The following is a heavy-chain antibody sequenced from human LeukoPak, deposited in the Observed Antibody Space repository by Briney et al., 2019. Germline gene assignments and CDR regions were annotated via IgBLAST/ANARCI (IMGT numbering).Heavy chain of an antibody. J-gene: IGHJ6*02. CDR3: SRGNHRVTMVRGVGYGMDV. CDR2: INHSGST. Sequence: SETLSLTCTVYGGSFSDYYWSWIRQPPGKGLEWIGEINHSGSTNYNPSLKSRVTISVEAYTNQFSLKLSSLTAADPAVYPCSRGNHRVTMVRGVGYGMDVWGQGATVTVSS. D-gene: IGHD3-10*01. CDR1: GGSFSDYY. V-gene: IGHV4-34*01.